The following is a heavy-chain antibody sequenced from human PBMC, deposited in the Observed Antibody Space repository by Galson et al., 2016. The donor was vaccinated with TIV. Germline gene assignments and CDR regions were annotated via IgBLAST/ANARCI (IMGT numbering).Heavy chain of an antibody. CDR1: GGTFNSYG. D-gene: IGHD5-18*01. Sequence: SVKVSCKVSGGTFNSYGISWVRQAPGQGLQWMGGIIPVFGTTKYSQDFQGRVAVTADESTGTAYMELSGLRFDDTAVYFCARSRGYSYGYVDPWGQGTLVTVSA. CDR3: ARSRGYSYGYVDP. J-gene: IGHJ5*02. CDR2: IIPVFGTT. V-gene: IGHV1-69*13.